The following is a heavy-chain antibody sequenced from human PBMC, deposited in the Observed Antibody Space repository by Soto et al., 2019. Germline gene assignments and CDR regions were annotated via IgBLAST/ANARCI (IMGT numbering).Heavy chain of an antibody. CDR2: INHSGST. CDR1: GGSFSGYY. D-gene: IGHD7-27*01. Sequence: QVQLQQWGAGLLKPSETLSLTCAVYGGSFSGYYWNWIRQPPGKGLEWIGEINHSGSTNYNPSLNSRVTLSVDTSTNQFALKLSSVTAADTAVYYCARGWGRIFDYWGQGTLVTVSS. CDR3: ARGWGRIFDY. J-gene: IGHJ4*02. V-gene: IGHV4-34*01.